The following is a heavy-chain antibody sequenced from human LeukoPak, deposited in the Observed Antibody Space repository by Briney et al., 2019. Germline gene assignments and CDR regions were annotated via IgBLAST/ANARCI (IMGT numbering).Heavy chain of an antibody. V-gene: IGHV3-23*01. CDR1: GFTFSSYA. D-gene: IGHD6-19*01. Sequence: GGSLRLSCAASGFTFSSYAMSWVRRAPGKGLEWVSAIGGSDGTTYYADSVKGRFTISRDNSKNTLYLQMNNLRVEDTAAYYCAKGASGWPYYFDYWGQGTLVTVSS. CDR2: IGGSDGTT. CDR3: AKGASGWPYYFDY. J-gene: IGHJ4*02.